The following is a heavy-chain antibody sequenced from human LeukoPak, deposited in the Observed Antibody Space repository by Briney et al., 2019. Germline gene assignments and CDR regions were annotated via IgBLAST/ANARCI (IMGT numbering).Heavy chain of an antibody. CDR2: IYYSGST. CDR1: GGSISSSSYY. D-gene: IGHD6-19*01. V-gene: IGHV4-61*01. J-gene: IGHJ5*02. Sequence: ASETLSLTCTVSGGSISSSSYYWSCIRPPPGQGLEWIGYIYYSGSTNYNPSLKSRVTISVDTSKNQFSLKLSSVTAAGTAVYYGARGGGVAVARLYNWFDPWGQGTLVTVSS. CDR3: ARGGGVAVARLYNWFDP.